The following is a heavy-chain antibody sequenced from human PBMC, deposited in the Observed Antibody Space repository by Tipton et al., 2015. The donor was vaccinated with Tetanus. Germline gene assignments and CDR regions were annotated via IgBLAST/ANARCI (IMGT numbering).Heavy chain of an antibody. V-gene: IGHV4-4*07. CDR3: ARGAYSYDSSGYYYLLDP. J-gene: IGHJ5*02. CDR2: IYSSGRT. D-gene: IGHD3-22*01. Sequence: GLVKPSETLSLTCTVTGDSLKNYYWSWIRQSAGKGLEWIGRIYSSGRTDYNPSFESRVVINVDTANNQFTLRLTSVLAADAAVYYCARGAYSYDSSGYYYLLDPWGQGTLVTVSS. CDR1: GDSLKNYY.